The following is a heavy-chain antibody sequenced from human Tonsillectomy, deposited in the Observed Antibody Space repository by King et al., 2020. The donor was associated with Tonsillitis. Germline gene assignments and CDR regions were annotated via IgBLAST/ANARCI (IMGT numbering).Heavy chain of an antibody. J-gene: IGHJ5*02. Sequence: QLQESGPGLVKPSETLSLTCTVSGGSISSYYWSWIRQPPGKGLEWIGYIYYSGSTNYNPSLKSRVTISVDTSKNQFSLKLSSVTAADTAVYYCARDMYSGGWYWFDPWRQGTLVTVSS. CDR2: IYYSGST. CDR1: GGSISSYY. D-gene: IGHD6-19*01. V-gene: IGHV4-59*01. CDR3: ARDMYSGGWYWFDP.